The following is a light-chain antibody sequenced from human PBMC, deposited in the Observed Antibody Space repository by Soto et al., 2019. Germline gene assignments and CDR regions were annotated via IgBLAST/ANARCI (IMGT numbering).Light chain of an antibody. CDR1: QRIYSR. CDR3: QQYHSDSLRT. V-gene: IGKV1-5*01. J-gene: IGKJ1*01. CDR2: DAS. Sequence: SQRIYSRLVWYQQKPGKAADLLIYDASSLKSGVPSRFSGSESWTEVTLTISSLQPEDVVTYYCQQYHSDSLRTFGQGTKVDI.